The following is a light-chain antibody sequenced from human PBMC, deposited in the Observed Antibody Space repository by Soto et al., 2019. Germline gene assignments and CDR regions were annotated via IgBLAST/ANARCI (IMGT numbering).Light chain of an antibody. CDR3: SSYTSSTTLYV. J-gene: IGLJ1*01. Sequence: QSALTQPASVSGSPGQSTTISCTGASSDVGNYNYVSWYQQHPGKAPKLIIYDVSNRPSGVSNRFSGSKSGNTASLTISGLQAGDEADYYCSSYTSSTTLYVFGTGTKVTVL. V-gene: IGLV2-14*03. CDR1: SSDVGNYNY. CDR2: DVS.